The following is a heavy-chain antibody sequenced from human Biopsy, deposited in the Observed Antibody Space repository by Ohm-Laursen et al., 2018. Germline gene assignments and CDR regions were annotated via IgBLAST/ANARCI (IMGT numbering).Heavy chain of an antibody. CDR3: ARDRGYFSDRTVPGYFDL. Sequence: SRTLSLTCPVSGDSISSYYWSWNRQPPGKGLQWIGYVYNTESTDYNPSLQSRVTISVDTSKTHFYLCLRSVTPADTAIYYCARDRGYFSDRTVPGYFDLWGRGTLVTVSS. J-gene: IGHJ2*01. V-gene: IGHV4-59*01. D-gene: IGHD3-22*01. CDR2: VYNTEST. CDR1: GDSISSYY.